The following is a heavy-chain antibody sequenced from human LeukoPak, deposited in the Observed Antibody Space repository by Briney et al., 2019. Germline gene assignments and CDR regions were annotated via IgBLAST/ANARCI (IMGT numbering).Heavy chain of an antibody. Sequence: GGSLRLSCAASGFTVSSNYMSWVRQAPGKGLEWVSVIYSGGSTYYADSVKGRFTISRDNSKSTLYLQMNSLRAEDTAVYYCASRYSSGWYGSDYWGQGTLVTVSS. V-gene: IGHV3-66*01. CDR3: ASRYSSGWYGSDY. CDR1: GFTVSSNY. J-gene: IGHJ4*02. D-gene: IGHD6-19*01. CDR2: IYSGGST.